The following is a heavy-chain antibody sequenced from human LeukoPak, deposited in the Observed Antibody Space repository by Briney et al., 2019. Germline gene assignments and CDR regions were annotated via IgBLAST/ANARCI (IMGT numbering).Heavy chain of an antibody. CDR2: INPNSGGT. J-gene: IGHJ5*02. Sequence: GASVKVSCKASGYTFTGYYMHWVRQAPGQGLEWMGWINPNSGGTNYAQKFQGRVTMTRDTSISTAYMELSRLRSDDTAVYYCAREYYDILTALTRLNWFDPWGQGTLVTVSS. CDR3: AREYYDILTALTRLNWFDP. V-gene: IGHV1-2*02. D-gene: IGHD3-9*01. CDR1: GYTFTGYY.